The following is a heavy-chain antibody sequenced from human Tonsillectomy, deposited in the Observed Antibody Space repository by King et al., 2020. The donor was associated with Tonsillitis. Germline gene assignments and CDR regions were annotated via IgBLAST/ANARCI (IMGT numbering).Heavy chain of an antibody. CDR1: GYTFTDYY. CDR2: INPNSGGT. D-gene: IGHD2-21*01. Sequence: VQLVQSGAEVKKPGASVKVSCKASGYTFTDYYIHWVRQAPGQGLEWMGWINPNSGGTNYAQKFQGRVTMTRDTSISTAYMELTRLRSDDTAVYYCAREYSLTYTSDWIAHWGQGTLVTVSS. J-gene: IGHJ5*02. V-gene: IGHV1-2*02. CDR3: AREYSLTYTSDWIAH.